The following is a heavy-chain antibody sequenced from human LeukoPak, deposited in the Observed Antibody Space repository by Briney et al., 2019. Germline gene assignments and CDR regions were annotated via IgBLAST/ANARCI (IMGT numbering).Heavy chain of an antibody. V-gene: IGHV1-18*01. D-gene: IGHD5/OR15-5a*01. Sequence: ASVKVSCKASGYTFTNYGITWVRQAPGQGLEWMGWVSAKTGDTNYAQKFQGRITMTTDTSTSTVYMELRSLRSDDTAVFYCAGILASIIDYWGQGTLVTVSS. CDR3: AGILASIIDY. CDR2: VSAKTGDT. J-gene: IGHJ4*02. CDR1: GYTFTNYG.